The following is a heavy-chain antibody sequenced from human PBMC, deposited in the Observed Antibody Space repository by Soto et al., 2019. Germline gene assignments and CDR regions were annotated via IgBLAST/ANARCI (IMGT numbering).Heavy chain of an antibody. D-gene: IGHD1-26*01. Sequence: EVQLVESGGGLVQPGGSLKLSCAASGFTFSGSAMHWVRQASGKGLEWVGRIRSKANSYATAYAASVKGRFTISRDDSKNTAYLQMNSLKTEDTAVYYCTVIVGANGYWGQGTLVTVSS. J-gene: IGHJ4*02. CDR2: IRSKANSYAT. V-gene: IGHV3-73*02. CDR3: TVIVGANGY. CDR1: GFTFSGSA.